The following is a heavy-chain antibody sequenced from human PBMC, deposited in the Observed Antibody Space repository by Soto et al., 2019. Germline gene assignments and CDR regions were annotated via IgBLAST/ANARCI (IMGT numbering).Heavy chain of an antibody. CDR2: IDPSDSQT. V-gene: IGHV5-10-1*01. CDR3: ARQIYDSDTGPNFQYYFDS. J-gene: IGHJ4*02. D-gene: IGHD3-22*01. Sequence: PGESLKISCKISGYMFATYWITWVRQKPGKGLEWMGRIDPSDSQTYYSPSLRGHVTISVTKSITTVFLQWSSLRASDTAMYYCARQIYDSDTGPNFQYYFDSWGQGTPVTVSS. CDR1: GYMFATYW.